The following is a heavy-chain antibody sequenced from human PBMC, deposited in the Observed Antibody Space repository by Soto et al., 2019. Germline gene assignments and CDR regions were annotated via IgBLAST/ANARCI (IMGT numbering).Heavy chain of an antibody. V-gene: IGHV4-31*03. D-gene: IGHD3-22*01. CDR1: GGSISSGGYY. CDR2: IYYSGST. CDR3: ARAKILPTHYYDSSGHSLNFDY. Sequence: SGTLSLTCTVSGGSISSGGYYWSWIRQHPGKGLEWIGYIYYSGSTYYNPSLKSRVTISVDTSKNQFSLKLSSVTAADTAVYYCARAKILPTHYYDSSGHSLNFDYWGQGTLVTVSS. J-gene: IGHJ4*02.